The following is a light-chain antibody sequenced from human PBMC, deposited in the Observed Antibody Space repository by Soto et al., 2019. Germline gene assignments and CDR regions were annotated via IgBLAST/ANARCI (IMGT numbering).Light chain of an antibody. Sequence: EIVLTQSPPTLSLSPGERATLSCRASQSVSSYLAWYQQKPGQAPRLLIYDASNRATGITARFSGSVSGTDFTLTISSLEPEDFAVYYCQQRSNWPLTFGGGTKVEIK. J-gene: IGKJ4*01. V-gene: IGKV3-11*01. CDR2: DAS. CDR1: QSVSSY. CDR3: QQRSNWPLT.